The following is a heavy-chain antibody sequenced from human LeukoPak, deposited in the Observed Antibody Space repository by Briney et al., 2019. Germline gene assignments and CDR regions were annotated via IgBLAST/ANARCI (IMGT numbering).Heavy chain of an antibody. D-gene: IGHD2-21*01. CDR1: GGSITSNY. Sequence: PSETLSLTCTVSGGSITSNYWSWIRQAPRKGLEWIGYIYNSGTTKYNPSLKSRVTMSAHMSKNQFSLTLNSVTAADTAVYYCARWIPINNSFDDWGQGTLVTVSS. CDR3: ARWIPINNSFDD. V-gene: IGHV4-59*01. J-gene: IGHJ4*02. CDR2: IYNSGTT.